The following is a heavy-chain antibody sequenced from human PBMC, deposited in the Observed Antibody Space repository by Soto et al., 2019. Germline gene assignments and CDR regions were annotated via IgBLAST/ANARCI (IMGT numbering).Heavy chain of an antibody. D-gene: IGHD4-17*01. V-gene: IGHV4-61*01. J-gene: IGHJ4*02. CDR3: ARTTAVPNTLRSRYFFDY. CDR2: VYYSGTT. CDR1: GGSVSDKTYY. Sequence: PSETLSLTCSVSGGSVSDKTYYWSWIRQPPGKRLEWIGYVYYSGTTNYNPSLKSRVTTSVDLSKNRFSLGLSSVTTADTALYYCARTTAVPNTLRSRYFFDYWGQGTLVTVSS.